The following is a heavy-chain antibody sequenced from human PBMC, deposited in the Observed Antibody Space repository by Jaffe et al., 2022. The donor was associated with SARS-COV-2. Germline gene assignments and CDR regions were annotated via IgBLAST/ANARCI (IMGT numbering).Heavy chain of an antibody. V-gene: IGHV1-69*01. CDR3: ARDSIAAAGISTIKNWFDP. J-gene: IGHJ5*02. CDR1: GGTFSSYA. Sequence: QVQLVQSGAEVKKPGSSVKVSCKASGGTFSSYAISWVRQAPGQGLEWMGGIIPIFGTANYAQKFQGRVTITADESTSTAYMELSSLRSEDTAVYYCARDSIAAAGISTIKNWFDPWGQGTLVTVSS. D-gene: IGHD6-13*01. CDR2: IIPIFGTA.